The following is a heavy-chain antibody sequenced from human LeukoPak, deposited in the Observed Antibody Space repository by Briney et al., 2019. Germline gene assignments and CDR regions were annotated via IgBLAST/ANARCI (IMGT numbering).Heavy chain of an antibody. CDR1: GYTFTSYY. CDR3: ARNFRYYDILTGYHSAFDY. V-gene: IGHV1-46*01. D-gene: IGHD3-9*01. Sequence: ASVKVSCKASGYTFTSYYMHWVRQAPGQGLEWMGIINPSGGSTSYAQKFQGRVTMTRDTSTSTVYMELSSLRSEDTAVYYCARNFRYYDILTGYHSAFDYWGQGTLVTVSS. CDR2: INPSGGST. J-gene: IGHJ4*02.